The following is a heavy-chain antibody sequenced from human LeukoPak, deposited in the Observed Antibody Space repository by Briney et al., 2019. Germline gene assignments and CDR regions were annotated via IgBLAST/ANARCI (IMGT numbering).Heavy chain of an antibody. J-gene: IGHJ4*02. CDR1: GYTFTGYY. CDR2: INPNSGGT. Sequence: ASVKVSCKASGYTFTGYYMHWVRQAPGQGLEWMGWINPNSGGTNYAQKFQGRVTMTRDTSIRTAYMELSRLRSDDTAVYYCARDLGIRSGYDLGGLYDYWGQGTLVTVSS. D-gene: IGHD5-12*01. V-gene: IGHV1-2*02. CDR3: ARDLGIRSGYDLGGLYDY.